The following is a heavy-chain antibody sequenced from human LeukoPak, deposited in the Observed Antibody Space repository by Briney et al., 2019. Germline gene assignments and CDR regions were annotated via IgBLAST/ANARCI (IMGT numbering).Heavy chain of an antibody. J-gene: IGHJ6*02. Sequence: GSSVKVSCKASGGTFSSYAISWVRQAPGQGLEWMGGIIPIFGTANYAQKFQGRVTITRNTSISTAYMELSSLRSEDTAVYYCARGGYSCGRAYYGMDVWGQGTTVTVSS. D-gene: IGHD5-18*01. CDR1: GGTFSSYA. V-gene: IGHV1-69*05. CDR3: ARGGYSCGRAYYGMDV. CDR2: IIPIFGTA.